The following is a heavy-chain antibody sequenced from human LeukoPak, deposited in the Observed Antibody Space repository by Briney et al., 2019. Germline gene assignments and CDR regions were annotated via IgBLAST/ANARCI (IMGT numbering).Heavy chain of an antibody. V-gene: IGHV3-23*01. J-gene: IGHJ4*02. CDR3: ANLGNWNDVRDY. D-gene: IGHD1-20*01. CDR1: GFTFSSYS. Sequence: GGSLRLSCAASGFTFSSYSMNWVRQAPGKGLEWVSAISAGGGTILYADSVKGRFTISRDNSKNTLYLQMNSLRAEDTAVYYCANLGNWNDVRDYWGQGTLVTVSS. CDR2: ISAGGGTI.